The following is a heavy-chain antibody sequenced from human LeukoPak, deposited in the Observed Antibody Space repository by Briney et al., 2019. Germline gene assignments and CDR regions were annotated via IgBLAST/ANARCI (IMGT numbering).Heavy chain of an antibody. D-gene: IGHD3-3*01. Sequence: SETLSLTCTVSGGSISSYYWSWIRQPPGKGLEWIGYIYYSGSTNYNPSLKSRVTISVDTSKNQFSLKLSSVTAADTAVYYCARVHTFITIFGVASYYFDYWGQGTLVTVSS. J-gene: IGHJ4*02. CDR2: IYYSGST. CDR1: GGSISSYY. CDR3: ARVHTFITIFGVASYYFDY. V-gene: IGHV4-59*12.